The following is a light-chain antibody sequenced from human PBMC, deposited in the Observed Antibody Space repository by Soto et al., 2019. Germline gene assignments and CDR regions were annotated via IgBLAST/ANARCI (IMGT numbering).Light chain of an antibody. V-gene: IGKV4-1*01. J-gene: IGKJ2*01. CDR1: QSVLYSSNNKNY. CDR2: RAS. Sequence: DIVMTQSPDSLAVSLGERATINCKSSQSVLYSSNNKNYLAWYQQRPGQPPKVLIYRASTRESGVPDRFSGSGSGPDFTLTISSLQAEDVAVYYCQQYYNSPYTFGQGTKQEIK. CDR3: QQYYNSPYT.